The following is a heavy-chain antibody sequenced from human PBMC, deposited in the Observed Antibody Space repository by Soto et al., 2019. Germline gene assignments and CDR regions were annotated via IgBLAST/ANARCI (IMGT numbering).Heavy chain of an antibody. CDR3: AREPGIAAAERSYGMDD. D-gene: IGHD6-25*01. Sequence: QVQLVQSGAEVKKPGSSVKVSCKASGGTFSSYAISWVRQAPGQGLEWMGGIIPIFGTANHAQNFQGRVTITTDETTSKAYRVLSSLRGEDAAVDYCAREPGIAAAERSYGMDDRGQGTTVTVAS. J-gene: IGHJ6*02. CDR2: IIPIFGTA. V-gene: IGHV1-69*01. CDR1: GGTFSSYA.